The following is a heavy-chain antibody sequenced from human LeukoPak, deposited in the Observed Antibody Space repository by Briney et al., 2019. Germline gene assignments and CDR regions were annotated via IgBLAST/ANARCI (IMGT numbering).Heavy chain of an antibody. Sequence: GGSLRLSCAASGFTFSGYGMNWVRQAPGKGLEWVALISYDGSNKYYADSAKGRFTISRDNSKNTLYLQMNSLRAEDTAVYYCARASIAAALVGAFDIWGQGTMVTVSS. V-gene: IGHV3-30*03. D-gene: IGHD6-13*01. CDR3: ARASIAAALVGAFDI. J-gene: IGHJ3*02. CDR1: GFTFSGYG. CDR2: ISYDGSNK.